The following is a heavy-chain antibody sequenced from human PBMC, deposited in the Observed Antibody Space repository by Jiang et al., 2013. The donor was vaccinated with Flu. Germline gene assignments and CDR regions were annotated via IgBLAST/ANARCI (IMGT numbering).Heavy chain of an antibody. Sequence: GLVKPSETLSLTCTVSGGSISSSSYYWGWIRQPPGKGLEWIGSIYYSGSTNYNPSLKSRVTISVDTSKNQFSLKLSSVTAADTAVYYCARQNLGRAAAGPYYYYGMDVWGQGTTVTVSS. CDR3: ARQNLGRAAAGPYYYYGMDV. V-gene: IGHV4-39*01. CDR1: GGSISSSSYY. D-gene: IGHD6-13*01. J-gene: IGHJ6*02. CDR2: IYYSGST.